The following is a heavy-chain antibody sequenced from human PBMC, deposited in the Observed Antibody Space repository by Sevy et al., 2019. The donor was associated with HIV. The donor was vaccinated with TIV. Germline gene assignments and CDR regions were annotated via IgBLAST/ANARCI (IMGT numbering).Heavy chain of an antibody. CDR1: GFTFSSYS. CDR2: ISSSSTR. D-gene: IGHD6-13*01. V-gene: IGHV3-48*02. CDR3: ARERKAAAGNGNYYYMDV. Sequence: WGSLRLSCAASGFTFSSYSMNWVRQAPGKGLEWVSYISSSSTRYYADSVKGRVTISGYNAKNSLYLQLNRLGDEDTAAYYCARERKAAAGNGNYYYMDVWGKGTTVTVSS. J-gene: IGHJ6*03.